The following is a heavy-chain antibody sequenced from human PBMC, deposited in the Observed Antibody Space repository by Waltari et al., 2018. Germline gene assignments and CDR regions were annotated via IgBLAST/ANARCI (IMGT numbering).Heavy chain of an antibody. Sequence: VQLVQSGPVVNKPGASVPVSCKASGYTFTGFYLHCVPLPPGQGLEWMGRINPNSGGTNYAQKLQGRVTMTRDTSISTAYMELSRLRSDDTAVYYCARAFTSGSYFDFDYWGQGTLVTVSS. J-gene: IGHJ4*02. V-gene: IGHV1-2*06. D-gene: IGHD1-26*01. CDR2: INPNSGGT. CDR1: GYTFTGFY. CDR3: ARAFTSGSYFDFDY.